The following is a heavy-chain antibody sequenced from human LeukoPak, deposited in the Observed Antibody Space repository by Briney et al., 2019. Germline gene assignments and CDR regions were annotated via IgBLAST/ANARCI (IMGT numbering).Heavy chain of an antibody. CDR3: ARTLGRSVNYYDSSGYYYTTGNRKRYNWFDP. CDR2: INHSGST. D-gene: IGHD3-22*01. CDR1: GFTFSNNW. J-gene: IGHJ5*02. V-gene: IGHV4-34*01. Sequence: GSLRLSCAASGFTFSNNWMSWVRQPPGKGLEWIGEINHSGSTNYNPSPKNRRTISVDTSKTQFSLKLSSVTAADTAVYYCARTLGRSVNYYDSSGYYYTTGNRKRYNWFDPWGQGTLVTVSS.